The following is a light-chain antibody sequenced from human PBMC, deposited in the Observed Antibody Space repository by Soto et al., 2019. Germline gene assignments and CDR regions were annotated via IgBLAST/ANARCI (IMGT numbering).Light chain of an antibody. Sequence: VIWMTQSPSLLSASAGDGPTMPRITSQGISSYLAWYQQKPGKAPELLIYAASTLQSGVPSRFSGSGSGTDSTLTISCLQSEDFATYYCKHYYSFPLTFGGGTMVHIK. CDR1: QGISSY. J-gene: IGKJ4*01. CDR3: KHYYSFPLT. V-gene: IGKV1D-8*01. CDR2: AAS.